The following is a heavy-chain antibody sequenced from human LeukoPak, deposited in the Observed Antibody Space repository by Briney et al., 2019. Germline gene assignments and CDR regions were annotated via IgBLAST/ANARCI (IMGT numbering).Heavy chain of an antibody. Sequence: PGGSLRLSCAASGFTFSSYAMSWVRQAPGKGLEWVSAISGSGGSTYYADSVKGRFTITRDNYKNTLYLQMNSLRAEDTAVYYCAKGERVVVVADDAFDIWGQGTMVTVSS. CDR3: AKGERVVVVADDAFDI. J-gene: IGHJ3*02. V-gene: IGHV3-23*01. D-gene: IGHD2-15*01. CDR2: ISGSGGST. CDR1: GFTFSSYA.